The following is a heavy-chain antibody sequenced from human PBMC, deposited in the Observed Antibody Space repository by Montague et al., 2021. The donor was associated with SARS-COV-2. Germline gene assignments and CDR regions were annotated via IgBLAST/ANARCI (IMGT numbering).Heavy chain of an antibody. J-gene: IGHJ6*01. CDR3: ARDVRVATDLGGYYYYTMDV. CDR2: MYYTGTT. V-gene: IGHV4-59*01. D-gene: IGHD5-12*01. Sequence: SETLSLTCSGLGAWNSGEDRNSTRLNPRHGLEWYGDMYYTGTTTYSPSLRSRVSISVDTSKNQFSLNLYSVTAADTAVYYCARDVRVATDLGGYYYYTMDVWGQGTTVTVSS. CDR1: GAWNSGED.